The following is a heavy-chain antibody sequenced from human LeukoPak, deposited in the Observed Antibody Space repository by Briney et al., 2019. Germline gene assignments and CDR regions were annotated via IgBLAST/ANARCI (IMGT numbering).Heavy chain of an antibody. Sequence: GGSLRLSCAASGFTFADYAMHCVRQALGKGLEWVSGISWNSGSIGYADSVKGRFTISRDNAKNSLYLQMNSLRAEDTALYYCAKDHSSPYRSPNNWFDPWGQGTLVTVSS. D-gene: IGHD6-6*01. CDR1: GFTFADYA. V-gene: IGHV3-9*01. CDR2: ISWNSGSI. CDR3: AKDHSSPYRSPNNWFDP. J-gene: IGHJ5*02.